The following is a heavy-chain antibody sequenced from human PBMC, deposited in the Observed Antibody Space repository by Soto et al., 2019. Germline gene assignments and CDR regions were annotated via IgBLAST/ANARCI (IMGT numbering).Heavy chain of an antibody. CDR3: ARGTGDYDLFLFDY. D-gene: IGHD4-17*01. V-gene: IGHV3-33*01. Sequence: GGSLRLSCAASGFTFSSYGMHWVRQAPGKGLEWVAVIWYDGSNKYYADSVKGRFTISRDNSKNTLYLQMNSLRAEDTAVYYCARGTGDYDLFLFDYWGQGTLVTVSS. J-gene: IGHJ4*02. CDR2: IWYDGSNK. CDR1: GFTFSSYG.